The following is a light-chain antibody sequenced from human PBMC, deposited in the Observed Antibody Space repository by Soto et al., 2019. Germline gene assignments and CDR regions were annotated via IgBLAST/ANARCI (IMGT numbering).Light chain of an antibody. CDR1: QSIGTW. CDR3: QQYYVYPLT. Sequence: DVPMTQSPSTLSASIGDRVFITCRASQSIGTWLAWYQQKPGKAPDLLIYDASNLESGVPSRFSGSGFGTEFTLTINGLQPADFATYYCQQYYVYPLTFGGGTKVE. CDR2: DAS. J-gene: IGKJ4*01. V-gene: IGKV1-5*01.